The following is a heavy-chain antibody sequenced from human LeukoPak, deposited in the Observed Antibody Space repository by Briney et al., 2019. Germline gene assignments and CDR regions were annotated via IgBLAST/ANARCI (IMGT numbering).Heavy chain of an antibody. Sequence: PGGSLRLSCAASGFTFSSYSMNWVRQAPGKGLEWVSSISSSSSYIYYADSVKGRFTISRDNAKNSLYLQMNSLRAEDTAVYYCARDSGMVGSSWDFDYWGQGTLVTVSS. J-gene: IGHJ4*02. CDR3: ARDSGMVGSSWDFDY. CDR1: GFTFSSYS. V-gene: IGHV3-21*01. CDR2: ISSSSSYI. D-gene: IGHD6-13*01.